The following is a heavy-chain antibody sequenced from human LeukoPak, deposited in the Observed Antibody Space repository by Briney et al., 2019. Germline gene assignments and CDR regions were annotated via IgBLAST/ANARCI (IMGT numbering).Heavy chain of an antibody. J-gene: IGHJ4*02. D-gene: IGHD6-13*01. Sequence: PGGSLRLSCAASGFTFSSYSMNWVRQAPGKGLEWVSSISSSSSYIYYADSVKGRFTISRDNAKNSLYLQMNSLRAEDTAVYYCARDDVYSSSWADFDYWGQGTLVTVSS. CDR2: ISSSSSYI. CDR3: ARDDVYSSSWADFDY. V-gene: IGHV3-21*01. CDR1: GFTFSSYS.